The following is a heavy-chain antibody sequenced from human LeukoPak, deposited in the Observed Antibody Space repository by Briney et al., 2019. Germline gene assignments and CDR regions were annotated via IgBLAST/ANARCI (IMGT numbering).Heavy chain of an antibody. Sequence: SETLSLTCAVYGGSFSGYYWSWIRQPPGKGLEWIGEINHSGSTNYNPSLKSRVTISVDTSKNQFSLKLSSVTAADTAVYYCARVFIKDLVRGVIGPWGQGTLATVSS. CDR3: ARVFIKDLVRGVIGP. V-gene: IGHV4-34*01. CDR1: GGSFSGYY. J-gene: IGHJ5*02. D-gene: IGHD3-10*01. CDR2: INHSGST.